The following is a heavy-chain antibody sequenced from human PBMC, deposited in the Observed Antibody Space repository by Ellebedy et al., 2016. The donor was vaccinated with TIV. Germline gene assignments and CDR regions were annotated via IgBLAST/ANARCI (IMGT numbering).Heavy chain of an antibody. Sequence: MPSETLSLTCTVSGGSLSDYYWGWIRQPPGKGLEWIGYIYYSGSTNYNPSLKSRVTMSVDTSKNQFSLKLGSVTAADTAVYYCARHGTGYEYGGFDYWGQGTLVAVSS. CDR2: IYYSGST. J-gene: IGHJ4*02. CDR3: ARHGTGYEYGGFDY. D-gene: IGHD4/OR15-4a*01. V-gene: IGHV4-59*08. CDR1: GGSLSDYY.